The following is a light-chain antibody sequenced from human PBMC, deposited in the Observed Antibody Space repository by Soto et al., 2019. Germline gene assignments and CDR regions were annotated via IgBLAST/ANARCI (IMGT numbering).Light chain of an antibody. CDR1: SSDVGGYNY. CDR2: DVT. V-gene: IGLV2-14*01. J-gene: IGLJ1*01. CDR3: SSYTGSSTPYV. Sequence: QSALTQPASVSGSPGQSITISCTGISSDVGGYNYVSWYQQHPVKAPKLLIYDVTNRPSGVSDRFSGSKSGNTASLTISGLQAEDEADYYCSSYTGSSTPYVFGTGTKLTVL.